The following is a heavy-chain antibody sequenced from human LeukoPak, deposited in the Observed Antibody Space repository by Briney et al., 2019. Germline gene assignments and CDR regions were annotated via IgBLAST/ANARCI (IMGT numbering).Heavy chain of an antibody. J-gene: IGHJ1*01. CDR3: AGDLSVHH. CDR1: GGSLSSYY. Sequence: SGTLSLTCTVSGGSLSSYYWSWIRQPPGKGLEWIGYIYYSGSTNYNPSLKSRVTISLDTSKNQFSLKLSSVTAADTAVYYCAGDLSVHHWGQGTLVTVSS. V-gene: IGHV4-59*01. CDR2: IYYSGST.